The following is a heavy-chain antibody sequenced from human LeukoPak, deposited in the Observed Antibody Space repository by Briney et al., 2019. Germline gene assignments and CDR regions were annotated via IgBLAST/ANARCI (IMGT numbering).Heavy chain of an antibody. D-gene: IGHD2-21*01. Sequence: GASVKVSRKASGYTFTSYDINWVRQATGQGLEWMGWMNPNSGNTGYAQKFQGRVTMTRNTSISTAYMELSSLRSEDTAVYYCARGGAYSELDYYYGMDVWGQGTTVTVSS. J-gene: IGHJ6*02. V-gene: IGHV1-8*01. CDR3: ARGGAYSELDYYYGMDV. CDR2: MNPNSGNT. CDR1: GYTFTSYD.